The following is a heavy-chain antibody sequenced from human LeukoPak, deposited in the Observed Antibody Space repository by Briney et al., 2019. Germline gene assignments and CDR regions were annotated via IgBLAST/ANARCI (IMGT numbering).Heavy chain of an antibody. V-gene: IGHV4-34*01. D-gene: IGHD6-13*01. CDR1: GGSFSGYY. Sequence: KSSETLSLTCAVYGGSFSGYYWSWIRQPPGKGLEWIGEINHSGSTNYNPSLKSRVTISVDTSKNQFSLKLSSVTAADTAVYYCARAPRVAAAGTVRYGMDVWGQGTTVTVSS. CDR2: INHSGST. CDR3: ARAPRVAAAGTVRYGMDV. J-gene: IGHJ6*02.